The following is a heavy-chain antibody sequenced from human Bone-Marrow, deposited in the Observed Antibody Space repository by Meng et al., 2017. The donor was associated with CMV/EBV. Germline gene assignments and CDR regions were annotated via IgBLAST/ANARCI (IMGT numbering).Heavy chain of an antibody. CDR1: GFTFSSYS. J-gene: IGHJ4*02. D-gene: IGHD3-10*01. V-gene: IGHV3-48*01. Sequence: GGSLRLSCAASGFTFSSYSMNWVRQAPGKGLKWVSYISSSSSTIYYADSVKGRFTISRDNSKNTLYLQMNSLRAEDTAVYYCAKVEWFWELPLDYWGQGTLVTVSS. CDR2: ISSSSSTI. CDR3: AKVEWFWELPLDY.